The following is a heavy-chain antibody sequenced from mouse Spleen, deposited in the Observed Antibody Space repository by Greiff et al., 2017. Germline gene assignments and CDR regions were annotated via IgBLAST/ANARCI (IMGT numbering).Heavy chain of an antibody. Sequence: EVMLVESGGGLVQPGGSLRLSCATSGFTFTDYYMSWVRQPPGTALEWLGFIRNKANGYTTEYSASVKGRFTISRDNSQSILYLQMNTLRAEDSATYYCARDLITTATGFAYWGQGTLVTVSA. CDR3: ARDLITTATGFAY. D-gene: IGHD1-2*01. CDR2: IRNKANGYTT. V-gene: IGHV7-3*02. J-gene: IGHJ3*01. CDR1: GFTFTDYY.